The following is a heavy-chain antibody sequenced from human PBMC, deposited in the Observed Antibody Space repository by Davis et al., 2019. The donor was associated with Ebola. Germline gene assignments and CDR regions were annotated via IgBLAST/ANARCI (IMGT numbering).Heavy chain of an antibody. V-gene: IGHV3-23*01. CDR3: AKGDRTVLYYDTSLNS. CDR1: GFTFSSYA. D-gene: IGHD3-22*01. J-gene: IGHJ1*01. CDR2: TSGGGGNT. Sequence: GESLKISCAASGFTFSSYAMSWVRQAPGKGLEWVSGTSGGGGNTYYADSVEGRFTISRDNSRNTLYLQMNRLRAEDTAEYYCAKGDRTVLYYDTSLNSWGQGTLVTVSS.